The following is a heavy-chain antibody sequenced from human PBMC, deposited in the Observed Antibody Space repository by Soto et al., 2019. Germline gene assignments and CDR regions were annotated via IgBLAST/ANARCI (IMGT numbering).Heavy chain of an antibody. Sequence: VASVKVSCKASGYSFTNNDVSWVRQATGQGLEWMGWMQPSSGRTGYAQKFQGRVTMTRDTSINTAYMELSSLTSDDTAFYYCARGVTAGVDYWGQGTLVTVSS. D-gene: IGHD1-26*01. CDR3: ARGVTAGVDY. CDR2: MQPSSGRT. J-gene: IGHJ4*02. V-gene: IGHV1-8*01. CDR1: GYSFTNND.